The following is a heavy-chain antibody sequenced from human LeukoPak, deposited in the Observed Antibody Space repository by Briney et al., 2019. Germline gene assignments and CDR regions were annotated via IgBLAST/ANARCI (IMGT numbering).Heavy chain of an antibody. D-gene: IGHD6-19*01. J-gene: IGHJ4*02. CDR3: AKGCSSGWYQIDY. CDR1: GFTFSNAW. Sequence: GGALRLSCAASGFTFSNAWMSWVRQAPGKGLEWVSAIIGSGGSTYYADSVKGGITISRDNSKNTLYLQMNSLRAEDTAVYYCAKGCSSGWYQIDYWGQGPLVTVSS. CDR2: IIGSGGST. V-gene: IGHV3-23*01.